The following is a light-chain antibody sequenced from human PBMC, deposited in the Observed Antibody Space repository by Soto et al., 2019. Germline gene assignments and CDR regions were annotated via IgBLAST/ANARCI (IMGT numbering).Light chain of an antibody. Sequence: QSVLTQPPSVSGAPGRRVTMSCTGSSSNIGAGYDVHWYQQLPGTAPKLLIYGNSNRPSGVPDRFSGSKSGTSASLAITGLQAEDEADYYCQSYDSSLSGRYVFGTGTKLTVL. CDR2: GNS. CDR1: SSNIGAGYD. V-gene: IGLV1-40*01. CDR3: QSYDSSLSGRYV. J-gene: IGLJ1*01.